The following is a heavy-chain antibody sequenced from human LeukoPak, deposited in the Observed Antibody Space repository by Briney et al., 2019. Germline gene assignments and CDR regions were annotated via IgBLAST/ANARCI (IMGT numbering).Heavy chain of an antibody. CDR1: GGSISSYY. CDR2: IYYSGST. J-gene: IGHJ3*02. V-gene: IGHV4-59*01. D-gene: IGHD3-10*01. Sequence: SETLSLTCTVSGGSISSYYWSWIRQPPGKGLEWIGYIYYSGSTNYNPSLKSRVTISVDTSKNQFSLKLSSVTAADAAAYYCARDRVTMDYYGSGTPGAFDIWGQGTMVTVSS. CDR3: ARDRVTMDYYGSGTPGAFDI.